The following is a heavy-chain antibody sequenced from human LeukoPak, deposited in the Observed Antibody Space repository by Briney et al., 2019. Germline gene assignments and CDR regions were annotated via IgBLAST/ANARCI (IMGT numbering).Heavy chain of an antibody. CDR3: ARVALSPWAFDI. D-gene: IGHD3-16*02. CDR2: ISYDGSNK. CDR1: GFTSSSYA. J-gene: IGHJ3*02. V-gene: IGHV3-30-3*01. Sequence: GRSLRLSCAASGFTSSSYAMHWVRQAPGKGLEWVAVISYDGSNKYYADSVKGRFTISRDNSKNTLYLQMNSLRAEDTAVYYCARVALSPWAFDIWGQGTMVTVSS.